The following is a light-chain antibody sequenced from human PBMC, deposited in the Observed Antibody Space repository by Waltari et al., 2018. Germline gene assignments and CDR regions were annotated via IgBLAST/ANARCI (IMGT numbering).Light chain of an antibody. CDR1: QDVARW. CDR2: AAS. J-gene: IGKJ3*01. V-gene: IGKV1D-12*01. CDR3: QQANSFPPT. Sequence: DIQMTQSPSSVSASVGDRVTITCRASQDVARWLAWYQQKPGKVPNRLIYAASSLHSGVPSRFSGSGSGTDFTLTISSLQPDDFATYYCQQANSFPPTFGPGTTVDIK.